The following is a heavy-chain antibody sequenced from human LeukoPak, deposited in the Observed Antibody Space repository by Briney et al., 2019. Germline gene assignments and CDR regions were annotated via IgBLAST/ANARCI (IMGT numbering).Heavy chain of an antibody. CDR3: ARRINYFDY. V-gene: IGHV4-59*08. J-gene: IGHJ4*02. CDR1: GGSISSYY. CDR2: IYYSGIT. Sequence: PSETLSLTCTVSGGSISSYYWSWIRQAPGKGLEWIGYIYYSGITNYNPSLKSRVTTSVDTSKNQFSLKLSSVTAADAAVYFCARRINYFDYWGQGILVTVSS. D-gene: IGHD2-15*01.